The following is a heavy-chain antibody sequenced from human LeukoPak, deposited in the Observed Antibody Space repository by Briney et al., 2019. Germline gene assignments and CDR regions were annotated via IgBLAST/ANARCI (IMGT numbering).Heavy chain of an antibody. D-gene: IGHD6-19*01. CDR3: AKDVVEEWLIDY. CDR2: ISGSGGST. J-gene: IGHJ4*02. CDR1: GFTFSSYA. V-gene: IGHV3-23*01. Sequence: PGGSLRLSCAASGFTFSSYAMSWVRQAPGKGLEWVSAISGSGGSTYYADSVKSRFTISRDNSKKTLYLQMNSLRAEDTAVYYCAKDVVEEWLIDYWGQGTLVTVSS.